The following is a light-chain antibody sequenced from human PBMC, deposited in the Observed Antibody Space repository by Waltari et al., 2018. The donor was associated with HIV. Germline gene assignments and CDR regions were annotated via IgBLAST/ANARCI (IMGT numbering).Light chain of an antibody. V-gene: IGKV4-1*01. Sequence: DILMSQSPHLLAVSLVERATINFNCSRSLLYSSNNKSNLSWFQHKPGQRPRLLIYCASSLQSGVPDRVSGSGSGTDFILTISSLQAEDVAIYYCQQYNSSPPTFGGGTKVEIK. CDR3: QQYNSSPPT. CDR2: CAS. CDR1: RSLLYSSNNKSN. J-gene: IGKJ4*01.